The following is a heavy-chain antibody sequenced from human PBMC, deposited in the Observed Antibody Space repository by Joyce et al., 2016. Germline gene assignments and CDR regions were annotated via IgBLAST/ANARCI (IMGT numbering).Heavy chain of an antibody. CDR2: IYACNADT. D-gene: IGHD1-1*01. Sequence: EVPLVQSGAEVKKSGESLKISCKGSGHSFTSNWIGWVRQMPGKGLEWMGMIYACNADTRYSPSFQGQVTISADKSINTAYLQWSTLKASDTAMYYCAGRDRSTSTTGFDLWGQGTMVTVSS. CDR1: GHSFTSNW. CDR3: AGRDRSTSTTGFDL. V-gene: IGHV5-51*01. J-gene: IGHJ3*01.